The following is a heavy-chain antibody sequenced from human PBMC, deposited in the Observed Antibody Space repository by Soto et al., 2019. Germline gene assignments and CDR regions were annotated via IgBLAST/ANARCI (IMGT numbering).Heavy chain of an antibody. CDR1: GYTFTSYG. CDR2: ISGYNNNK. Sequence: QIQLVQSGTEVREPGASVKVSCQASGYTFTSYGIIWVRQAPGQGLELMGWISGYNNNKNYAQKYQARVTMTTDTSTRTTYMELRSLRSGYTAVYYCARVVAIAQAEGDYWGQGTLVTVSS. CDR3: ARVVAIAQAEGDY. J-gene: IGHJ4*02. D-gene: IGHD5-12*01. V-gene: IGHV1-18*01.